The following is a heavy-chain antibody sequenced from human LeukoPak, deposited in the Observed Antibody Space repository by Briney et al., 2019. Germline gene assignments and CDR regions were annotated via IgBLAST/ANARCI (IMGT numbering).Heavy chain of an antibody. CDR2: IKEDGSEK. Sequence: GGSLRLSCAASGFTFSGFWMHWVRQAPGKGLEWVGNIKEDGSEKYYVDSVKGRFTISRDNAKNSLYLQMNSLRAEDTAVYYCAREITWELTPIWGQGTMVTVSS. CDR1: GFTFSGFW. J-gene: IGHJ3*02. CDR3: AREITWELTPI. D-gene: IGHD3-10*01. V-gene: IGHV3-7*01.